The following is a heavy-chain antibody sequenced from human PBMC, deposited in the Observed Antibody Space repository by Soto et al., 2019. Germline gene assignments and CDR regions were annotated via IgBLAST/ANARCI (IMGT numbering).Heavy chain of an antibody. D-gene: IGHD4-17*01. V-gene: IGHV3-23*01. J-gene: IGHJ3*02. CDR3: AKTYGDYELGAFDI. CDR2: ISGSSGST. Sequence: GGSLRLSCAASGFTFSSYAMSWVRQAPGEGLEWVSGISGSSGSTYYADSVKGRFTTSRDNSKNTLYLQMISLRADDTARYFCAKTYGDYELGAFDIWGQGTMVTVSS. CDR1: GFTFSSYA.